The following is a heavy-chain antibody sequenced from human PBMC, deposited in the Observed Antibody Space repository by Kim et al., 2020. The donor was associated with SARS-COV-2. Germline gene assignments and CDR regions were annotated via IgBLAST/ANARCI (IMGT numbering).Heavy chain of an antibody. V-gene: IGHV3-53*01. CDR2: IYSGGST. Sequence: GGSLRLSCAASGFTVSSNYMSWVRQAPGKGLEWVSVIYSGGSTYYADSVKGRFTISRDNSKNTLYLQMNSLRAEDTAVYYCARELKYGSWFDPWGQGTLVTVSS. D-gene: IGHD2-2*03. CDR3: ARELKYGSWFDP. CDR1: GFTVSSNY. J-gene: IGHJ5*02.